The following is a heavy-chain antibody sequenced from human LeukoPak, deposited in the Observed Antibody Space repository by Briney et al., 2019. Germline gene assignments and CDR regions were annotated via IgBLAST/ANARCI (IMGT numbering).Heavy chain of an antibody. CDR1: GFTFGDYA. Sequence: GGSLRLSCTASGFTFGDYAMSWVRQAPGKGLEWVGFIRSKAYGGTTEYAASVKGRFTISRDDSKSIAYLQMNSLKTEDTAVYYCTNTVVVVASTRFDYWGQGTLVTVSS. V-gene: IGHV3-49*04. J-gene: IGHJ4*02. D-gene: IGHD2-15*01. CDR2: IRSKAYGGTT. CDR3: TNTVVVVASTRFDY.